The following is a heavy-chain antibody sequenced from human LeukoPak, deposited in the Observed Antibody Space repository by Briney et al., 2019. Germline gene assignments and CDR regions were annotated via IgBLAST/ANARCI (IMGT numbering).Heavy chain of an antibody. J-gene: IGHJ6*03. D-gene: IGHD3-3*01. CDR3: ARDYYDFWSGDYYYMDV. Sequence: PGGSLRLSCAASGFTFSSYSMNWVRQAPGKGLEWVSSISSSSSYIYYADSVKGRFTISRDNATNSLYLQMNSLRAEDTAVYYCARDYYDFWSGDYYYMDVWGKGTTVTVSS. CDR2: ISSSSSYI. CDR1: GFTFSSYS. V-gene: IGHV3-21*01.